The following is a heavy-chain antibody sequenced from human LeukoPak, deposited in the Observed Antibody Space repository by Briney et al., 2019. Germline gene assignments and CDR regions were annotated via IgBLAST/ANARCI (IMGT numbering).Heavy chain of an antibody. V-gene: IGHV5-51*01. CDR2: IYPADSAS. CDR3: ARRGGTGSCFDY. D-gene: IGHD3-10*01. J-gene: IGHJ4*02. Sequence: GESLKISCKGSGYSFTSYWIDWVRHMPGKGLEWMGFIYPADSASTYSPSFQGQVTISVDKSINTAYLQWSSLKASDTAIYYCARRGGTGSCFDYWGKGTLVTVSS. CDR1: GYSFTSYW.